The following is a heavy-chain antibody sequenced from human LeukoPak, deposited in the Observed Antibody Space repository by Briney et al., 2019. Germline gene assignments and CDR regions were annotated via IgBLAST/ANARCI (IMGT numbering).Heavy chain of an antibody. D-gene: IGHD4-17*01. CDR2: IYTSGST. J-gene: IGHJ4*02. CDR3: AGLSVTTYYFDY. CDR1: GGSISSGSYY. V-gene: IGHV4-61*02. Sequence: SETLSLTCTVSGGSISSGSYYRSWIRQPAGKGLEWIGRIYTSGSTNYNPSLKSRVTISVDTSKNQFSLKLSSVTAADTAVYCCAGLSVTTYYFDYWGQGTLVTVSS.